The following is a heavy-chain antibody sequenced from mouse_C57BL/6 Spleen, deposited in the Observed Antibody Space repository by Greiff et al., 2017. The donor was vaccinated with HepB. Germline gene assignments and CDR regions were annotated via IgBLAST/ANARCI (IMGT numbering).Heavy chain of an antibody. CDR3: ANSAYYPLDY. Sequence: QVQLKESGTELMKPGASVKLSCKATGYTVTGYWIEGGKQRPGQGREWIGESSPEYNSINYNEKFKGKATFTADTSSNTAYMQLSSLTTEDSAIYYCANSAYYPLDYWGQGTSVTVSS. J-gene: IGHJ4*01. CDR1: GYTVTGYW. V-gene: IGHV1-9*01. D-gene: IGHD3-2*02. CDR2: SSPEYNSI.